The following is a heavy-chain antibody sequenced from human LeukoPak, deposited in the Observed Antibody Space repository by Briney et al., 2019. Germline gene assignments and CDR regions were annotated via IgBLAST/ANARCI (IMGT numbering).Heavy chain of an antibody. CDR2: VYYTGST. Sequence: SETLSLTCTGSGGTISSYHWSWVRQPPGKGLEWIGYVYYTGSTKYSPSLKSRLTISLDTSMNQFSLKLSSVTAADTAVYYCASLDSGKFDYWGQGTLVTVSS. D-gene: IGHD3-10*01. CDR3: ASLDSGKFDY. V-gene: IGHV4-59*01. J-gene: IGHJ4*02. CDR1: GGTISSYH.